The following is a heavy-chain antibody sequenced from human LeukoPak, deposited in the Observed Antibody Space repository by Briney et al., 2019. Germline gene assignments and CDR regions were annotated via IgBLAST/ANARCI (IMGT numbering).Heavy chain of an antibody. CDR1: GFTFSSYS. D-gene: IGHD3-3*01. CDR3: ARALGLEIDY. V-gene: IGHV3-48*02. Sequence: PGGSLRLPCAASGFTFSSYSMNWVRQPPGKGLEWVSYIGSSSSSIYYADSVKGRFTISRDNAKNSLYLQMNSLRDEDTAVYYCARALGLEIDYWGQGTLVTVSS. CDR2: IGSSSSSI. J-gene: IGHJ4*02.